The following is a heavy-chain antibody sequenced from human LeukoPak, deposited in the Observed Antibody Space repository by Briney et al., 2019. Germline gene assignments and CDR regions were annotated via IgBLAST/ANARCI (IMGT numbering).Heavy chain of an antibody. J-gene: IGHJ4*02. CDR3: ARESSHYDFWSGYYNYFDY. CDR1: GFTFSSYS. V-gene: IGHV3-48*01. D-gene: IGHD3-3*01. Sequence: GGSLRLSCAASGFTFSSYSMNWVRQAPGKGLEWVSYISSSSSTIYYADSVKGRFTISRDNAKNSLYLQMNSLRAEDTAVYYCARESSHYDFWSGYYNYFDYWGQGTLVTVSS. CDR2: ISSSSSTI.